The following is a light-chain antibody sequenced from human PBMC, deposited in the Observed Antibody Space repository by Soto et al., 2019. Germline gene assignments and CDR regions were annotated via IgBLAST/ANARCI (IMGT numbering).Light chain of an antibody. CDR2: GSL. J-gene: IGLJ3*02. CDR1: SSNIGAGYD. CDR3: QSYDSSLVGWV. V-gene: IGLV1-40*01. Sequence: QSALTQPPSVSGAPGQRVTLSCSGGSSNIGAGYDVHWYQQLPGTAPKLLIYGSLKRPSGVPDRFSGSKSGPSASLAITGLQAEDEAYYYCQSYDSSLVGWVFGGGTKVTVL.